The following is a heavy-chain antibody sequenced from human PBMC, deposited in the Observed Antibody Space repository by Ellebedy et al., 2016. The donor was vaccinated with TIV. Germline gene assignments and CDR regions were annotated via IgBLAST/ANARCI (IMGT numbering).Heavy chain of an antibody. CDR1: GYSISSGYY. J-gene: IGHJ4*02. Sequence: MPSETLSLTCTVSGYSISSGYYWGWIRQPPGTGLDWIGIIYHSGSTYYNPSLKSRVTLSVDTSKNQFSLKVTSVTAADTAVYNCARMSLSGGWDYWGQGTLVTVSS. CDR3: ARMSLSGGWDY. D-gene: IGHD6-19*01. CDR2: IYHSGST. V-gene: IGHV4-38-2*02.